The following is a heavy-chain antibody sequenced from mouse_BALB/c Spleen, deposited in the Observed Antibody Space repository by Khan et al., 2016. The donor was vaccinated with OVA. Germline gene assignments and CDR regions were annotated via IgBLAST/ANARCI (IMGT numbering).Heavy chain of an antibody. CDR2: ISSGDST. V-gene: IGHV5-6-5*01. CDR1: GFTFSNYA. J-gene: IGHJ3*01. CDR3: ARDYWFAY. Sequence: EVQLVESGGGLVKPGGSLKLSCAASGFTFSNYAMSWVRQSPEKRLEWVASISSGDSTYYPDSVKGRFTISRHNARNILYLQMSSLRSEDTAMYYCARDYWFAYWGQGTLVTVSA.